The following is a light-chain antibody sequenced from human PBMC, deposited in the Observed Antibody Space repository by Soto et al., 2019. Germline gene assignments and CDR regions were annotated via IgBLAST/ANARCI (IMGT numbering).Light chain of an antibody. CDR1: QSVATN. CDR2: GAS. V-gene: IGKV3-15*01. CDR3: QQYNNWPQT. Sequence: EAELTQSPATLSVSPGERATLSCRASQSVATNVAWYQQRPGQAPRLLIYGASKRAIGLPARFSGSGSGTEFTLTITSLQSEDFAVYYCQQYNNWPQTFGQGTKVEIK. J-gene: IGKJ1*01.